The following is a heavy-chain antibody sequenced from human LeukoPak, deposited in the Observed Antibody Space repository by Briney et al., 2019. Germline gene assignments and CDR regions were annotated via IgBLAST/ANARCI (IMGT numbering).Heavy chain of an antibody. Sequence: SETLSLTCTVSGGSISSSSYYWGWIRQPPGKGLEWIGSIYYSGDTYYNPSLKSGVTISVDTSKNQFSLKVSSVTAADTAVYYCARYSGYASYWGQGTLVTVSS. CDR2: IYYSGDT. J-gene: IGHJ4*02. CDR3: ARYSGYASY. D-gene: IGHD5-12*01. V-gene: IGHV4-39*01. CDR1: GGSISSSSYY.